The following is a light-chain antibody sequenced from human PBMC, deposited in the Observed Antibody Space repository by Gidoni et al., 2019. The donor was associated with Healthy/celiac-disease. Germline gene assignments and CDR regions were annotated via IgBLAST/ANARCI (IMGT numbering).Light chain of an antibody. CDR3: QQSYSTPLT. CDR2: AAS. CDR1: QSISSY. J-gene: IGKJ4*01. V-gene: IGKV1-39*01. Sequence: DIQMTQSPSSLSASVGDRVTITCRASQSISSYLNWYQQKPGKATKLLIYAASSLQSGVPSRFSGSGYGTDFTLTISSLQPEDFATYYCQQSYSTPLTFGGGTKVEIK.